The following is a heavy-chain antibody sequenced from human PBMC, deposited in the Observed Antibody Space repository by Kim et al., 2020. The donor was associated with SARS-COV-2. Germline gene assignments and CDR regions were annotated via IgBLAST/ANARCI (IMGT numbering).Heavy chain of an antibody. V-gene: IGHV4-59*08. D-gene: IGHD5-12*01. CDR3: ARQGYDLNYGMDV. Sequence: SETLSLTCTVSGGSISSYYWSWIRQPPGKGLEWIGYIYYSGSTNYNPSLKSRVTISVDTSKNQFSLKLSSVTAADTAVYYCARQGYDLNYGMDVWGQGTTVTVSS. CDR1: GGSISSYY. CDR2: IYYSGST. J-gene: IGHJ6*02.